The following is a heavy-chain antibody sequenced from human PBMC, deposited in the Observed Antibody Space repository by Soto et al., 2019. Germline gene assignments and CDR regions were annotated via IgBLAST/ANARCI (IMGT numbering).Heavy chain of an antibody. CDR2: IYYSGST. V-gene: IGHV4-31*03. CDR3: ARDSSRGSGSYSNWYFDL. D-gene: IGHD3-10*01. Sequence: PSETLSLTCTVSGGSISSGGYYWSWIRQHPGKGLEWIGYIYYSGSTYYNPSLKSRVTISVDTSKNQFSLKLSSVTAADTAVYYCARDSSRGSGSYSNWYFDLWGRGTLVTVSS. CDR1: GGSISSGGYY. J-gene: IGHJ2*01.